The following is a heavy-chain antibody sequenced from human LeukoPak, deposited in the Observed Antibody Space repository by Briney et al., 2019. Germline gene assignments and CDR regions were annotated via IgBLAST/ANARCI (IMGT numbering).Heavy chain of an antibody. Sequence: ASVQVSCKASGYSFSIYGITWARQAPGQGLEYLGWISASDGTTNYAQKAQDRVTMTTDTSTSTAYLELRSLRSEDTAVYYCARCGAAVTTHFSHWGQGTLVTVSS. CDR3: ARCGAAVTTHFSH. D-gene: IGHD4-17*01. V-gene: IGHV1-18*01. J-gene: IGHJ4*02. CDR1: GYSFSIYG. CDR2: ISASDGTT.